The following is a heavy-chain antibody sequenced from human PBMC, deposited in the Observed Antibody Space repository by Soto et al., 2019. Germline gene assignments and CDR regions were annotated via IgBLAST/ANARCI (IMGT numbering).Heavy chain of an antibody. V-gene: IGHV3-7*01. CDR3: PRNQVKADY. D-gene: IGHD3-22*01. CDR2: IKEDGSEQ. Sequence: EVQLVESGGGLVKPGGSLRLSCAASGFTFSSYWMTWVRQAPGKGLEWVAKIKEDGSEQNYVDSVKGRFTISRDNAKSSLYLQMNSLRVDDTAIYYCPRNQVKADYRGQGTLVTVSS. J-gene: IGHJ4*02. CDR1: GFTFSSYW.